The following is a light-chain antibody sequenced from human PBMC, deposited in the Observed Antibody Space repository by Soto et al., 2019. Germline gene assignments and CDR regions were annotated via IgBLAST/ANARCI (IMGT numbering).Light chain of an antibody. J-gene: IGLJ1*01. CDR3: SLWTTITTPLYV. V-gene: IGLV2-14*01. Sequence: QSALTQPASVSGSPGQSITISCTGTSSDVGDYNYVSWYQQYPGKAPKLMIYGVSNRASGVSNRFSGSKSGNTASLTISGLQAEDEADYFCSLWTTITTPLYVFGTGTKLTVL. CDR2: GVS. CDR1: SSDVGDYNY.